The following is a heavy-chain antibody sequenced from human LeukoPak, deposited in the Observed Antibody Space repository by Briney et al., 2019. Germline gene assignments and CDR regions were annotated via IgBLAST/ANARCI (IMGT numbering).Heavy chain of an antibody. V-gene: IGHV4-30-4*01. CDR1: GGSISSGDYY. Sequence: SQTLSLTCTVSGGSISSGDYYWSWIRQPPGKGLAWIGYIYYSGSTYYNPSLKSRVTISVDTSKNQFSLKLSSVTAADTAVYYCARTPGDTAMVPPNYFDYWGQGTLVTVSS. CDR2: IYYSGST. J-gene: IGHJ4*02. D-gene: IGHD5-18*01. CDR3: ARTPGDTAMVPPNYFDY.